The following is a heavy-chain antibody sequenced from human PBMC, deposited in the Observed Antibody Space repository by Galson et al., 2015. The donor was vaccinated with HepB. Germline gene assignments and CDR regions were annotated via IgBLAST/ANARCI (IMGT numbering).Heavy chain of an antibody. V-gene: IGHV3-23*01. Sequence: SLRLSCAASGFTFSSYAMSWVRQAPGKGLEWVSAISGSGGSTYYADSVKGRFTISRDNSKNTLYLQMNSLRAEDTAVYYCAKDQQVLLWFGELRDYWGQGTLVTVSS. J-gene: IGHJ4*02. D-gene: IGHD3-10*01. CDR3: AKDQQVLLWFGELRDY. CDR2: ISGSGGST. CDR1: GFTFSSYA.